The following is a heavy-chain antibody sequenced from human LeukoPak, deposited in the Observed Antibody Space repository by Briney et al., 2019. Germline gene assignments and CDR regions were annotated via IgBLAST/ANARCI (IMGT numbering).Heavy chain of an antibody. CDR1: GFTFDDYA. J-gene: IGHJ4*02. V-gene: IGHV3-9*03. CDR2: ISWNSGTI. CDR3: AKDYCSSTSCYFDY. Sequence: GGSLRLSCAASGFTFDDYAMHWVRQAPGKGLEWVSGISWNSGTIGYADSVKGRFTISRDNAKNSLYLQMNSLRAEDMALYYCAKDYCSSTSCYFDYWGQGTLVTVPS. D-gene: IGHD2-2*01.